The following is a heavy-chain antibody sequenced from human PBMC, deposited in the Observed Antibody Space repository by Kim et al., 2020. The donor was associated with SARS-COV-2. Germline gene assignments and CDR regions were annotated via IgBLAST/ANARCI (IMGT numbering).Heavy chain of an antibody. Sequence: GGSLRLSCRASGFTFSKSGMAWVRQAPGKGKEWVSAIAVSGATFYSASSKKRLIIFRDNSDNKLYHQIMNRMSEDTAILYYCKRDLCSSWGSYQYY. CDR1: GFTFSKSG. D-gene: IGHD6-13*01. V-gene: IGHV3-23*01. J-gene: IGHJ6*03. CDR3: CKRDLCSSWGSYQYY. CDR2: IAVSGAT.